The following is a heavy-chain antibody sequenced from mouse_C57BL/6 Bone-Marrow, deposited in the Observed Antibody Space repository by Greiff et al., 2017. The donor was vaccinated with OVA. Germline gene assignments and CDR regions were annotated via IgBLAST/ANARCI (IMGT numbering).Heavy chain of an antibody. J-gene: IGHJ3*01. CDR1: GYTFTSYW. D-gene: IGHD1-1*01. V-gene: IGHV1-50*01. CDR3: AREGGYYYGSSPWFAY. CDR2: IDPSDSYT. Sequence: VQLQQPGAELVKPGASVKLSCKASGYTFTSYWMQWVKQRPGQGLEWIGEIDPSDSYTNYNQKFKGKATLTVDPSSSTAYMQLSSLTSEDSAVYYCAREGGYYYGSSPWFAYWGQGTLVTVSA.